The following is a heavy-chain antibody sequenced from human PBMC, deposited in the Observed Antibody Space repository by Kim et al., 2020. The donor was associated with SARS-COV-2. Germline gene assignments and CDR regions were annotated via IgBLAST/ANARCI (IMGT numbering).Heavy chain of an antibody. J-gene: IGHJ4*02. CDR1: GFTFSSSW. D-gene: IGHD4-4*01. CDR3: ARSYSD. V-gene: IGHV3-74*01. CDR2: IKSDGSIT. Sequence: GGSLRLSCEASGFTFSSSWMHWVRQAPGKGLVWVSHIKSDGSITNHADSVKGRFTISRDNAKNTVYLQMNSLRAEDTAVYYCARSYSDCGQGTLVTGSS.